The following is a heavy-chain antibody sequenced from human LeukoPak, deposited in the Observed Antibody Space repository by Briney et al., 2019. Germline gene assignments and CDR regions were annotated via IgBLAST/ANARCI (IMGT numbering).Heavy chain of an antibody. D-gene: IGHD3-22*01. CDR2: IYYSGST. J-gene: IGHJ4*02. CDR1: GGSISSYY. CDR3: ARESWFYYDSSTYSPL. Sequence: SETLSLTCTVSGGSISSYYWSWIRQPPGKGLEWIGYIYYSGSTNYNPSLKSRVTISVDTSKNQFSLKLSSVTAADTAVYYCARESWFYYDSSTYSPLWGQGTLVTVSS. V-gene: IGHV4-59*01.